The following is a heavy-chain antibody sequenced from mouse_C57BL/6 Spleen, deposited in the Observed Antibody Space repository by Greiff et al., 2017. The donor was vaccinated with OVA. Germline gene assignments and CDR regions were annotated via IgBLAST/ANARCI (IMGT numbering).Heavy chain of an antibody. CDR1: GYTFTDYE. CDR2: IDPETGGT. J-gene: IGHJ4*01. Sequence: QVHVKQSGAELVRPGASVTLSCKASGYTFTDYEMHWVKQTPVHGLEWIGAIDPETGGTAYNQKFKGKAILTADKSSSTAYMELRSLTSEDSAVYYCTRGPYDYERGDAMDYWGQGTSVTVSS. CDR3: TRGPYDYERGDAMDY. V-gene: IGHV1-15*01. D-gene: IGHD2-4*01.